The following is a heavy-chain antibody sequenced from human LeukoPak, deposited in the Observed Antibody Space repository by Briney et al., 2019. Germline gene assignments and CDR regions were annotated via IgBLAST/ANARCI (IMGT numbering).Heavy chain of an antibody. CDR1: GFTFSTYW. Sequence: GGSLRLSCAASGFTFSTYWMHWVRQAPEKGLVWVSRIKGDGSSTSYADSVKGRFTISRDNSKNTLYLQTNSLRAEDTAVYYCAKALSGYSYGRGPDYWGQGTLVTVSS. CDR3: AKALSGYSYGRGPDY. D-gene: IGHD5-18*01. CDR2: IKGDGSST. V-gene: IGHV3-74*01. J-gene: IGHJ4*02.